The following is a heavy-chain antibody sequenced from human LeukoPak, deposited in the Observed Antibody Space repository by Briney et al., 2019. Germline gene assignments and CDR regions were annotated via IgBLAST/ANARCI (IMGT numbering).Heavy chain of an antibody. CDR2: ISGSGGST. CDR1: GFTFSSYG. D-gene: IGHD2-21*02. V-gene: IGHV3-23*01. Sequence: GGTLRLSCAASGFTFSSYGMSWVRQAPGKGLEWVSAISGSGGSTYYADSVKGRFTISRDNSKNTLYLQMNSLRAEDTAVYYCAKSCCGGDCPWGQGTLVTVSS. CDR3: AKSCCGGDCP. J-gene: IGHJ5*02.